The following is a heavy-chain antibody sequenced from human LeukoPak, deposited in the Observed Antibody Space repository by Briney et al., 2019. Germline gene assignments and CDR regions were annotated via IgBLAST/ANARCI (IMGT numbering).Heavy chain of an antibody. D-gene: IGHD4-17*01. CDR1: GFTFSSYW. Sequence: GGSLRLSCAASGFTFSSYWMSWVRQAPGKGLEWVANIKQDGSEKYYVDSVKGRFTISRDNVKNSLYLQMNGLRAEDTAVYYCARLPDDYGDYKHFQNWGQGTLVIVSS. V-gene: IGHV3-7*01. CDR3: ARLPDDYGDYKHFQN. CDR2: IKQDGSEK. J-gene: IGHJ1*01.